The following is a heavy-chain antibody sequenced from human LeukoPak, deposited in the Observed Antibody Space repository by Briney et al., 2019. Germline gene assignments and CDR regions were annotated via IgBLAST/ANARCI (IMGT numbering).Heavy chain of an antibody. CDR3: ARERGVIVVVPAKRGNWFDP. CDR2: INPSGGST. D-gene: IGHD2-2*01. J-gene: IGHJ5*02. V-gene: IGHV1-46*01. CDR1: GYTFTSYY. Sequence: ASVKVSCKASGYTFTSYYMHWVRQAPGQGLEWMGIINPSGGSTSYAQKFQGRVTMTRDTSTSTVYMELSSLRSEDTAVYYCARERGVIVVVPAKRGNWFDPWGQGTLVTVSS.